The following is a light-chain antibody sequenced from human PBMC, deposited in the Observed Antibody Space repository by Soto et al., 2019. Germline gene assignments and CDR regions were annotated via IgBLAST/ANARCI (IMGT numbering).Light chain of an antibody. V-gene: IGKV4-1*01. CDR2: WAS. CDR3: QHYYSPPLT. Sequence: DIVMTQSPDSLAVSLGERATINCKSSQTGLYSSNTKNHLAWYQQKPGQPPKLLIYWASTRESGVPDRFSGSGSGTDFILTISSLQAEDVAVYYCQHYYSPPLTFGGGTKVEIK. CDR1: QTGLYSSNTKNH. J-gene: IGKJ4*01.